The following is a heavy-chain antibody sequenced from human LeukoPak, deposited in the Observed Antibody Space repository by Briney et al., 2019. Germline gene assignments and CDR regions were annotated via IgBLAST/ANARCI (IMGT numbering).Heavy chain of an antibody. V-gene: IGHV3-30-3*01. D-gene: IGHD3-10*01. J-gene: IGHJ4*02. Sequence: GTSLRLSCTVSGLSFSGHAVHWVRQAPGKGLEWLAVASSDGSSKYYAESVKGRFTISRDNSKNTLYLQLNSLRPDDTAVYYCTEAIGEFPFDYWGQGTLVTVSS. CDR2: ASSDGSSK. CDR3: TEAIGEFPFDY. CDR1: GLSFSGHA.